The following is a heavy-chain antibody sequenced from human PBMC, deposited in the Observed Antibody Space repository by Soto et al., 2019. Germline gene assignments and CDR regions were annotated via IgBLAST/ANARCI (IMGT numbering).Heavy chain of an antibody. D-gene: IGHD6-13*01. V-gene: IGHV3-11*01. CDR2: ISSSGSII. CDR3: AREPYSSSRVYGMEV. CDR1: GFTFNDYY. Sequence: QVQVVESGGDLVKPGGSLRLSCAASGFTFNDYYMNWIRQAPGKGLEWVSYISSSGSIIDYADSVKGRFTISRDSARNSLYLQMNSLRVEDTAVYYCAREPYSSSRVYGMEVWGQGTTVTVSS. J-gene: IGHJ6*02.